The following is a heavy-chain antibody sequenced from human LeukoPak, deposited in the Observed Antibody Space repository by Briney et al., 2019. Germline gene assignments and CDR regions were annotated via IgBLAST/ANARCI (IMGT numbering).Heavy chain of an antibody. D-gene: IGHD6-19*01. CDR2: MNPNSGNT. V-gene: IGHV1-8*01. CDR3: ARFAVHRRLAVAGQFGLDY. J-gene: IGHJ4*02. CDR1: GYTFTSFD. Sequence: GASVKVSCKASGYTFTSFDINWVRQATGQGLEWMGWMNPNSGNTGYAQKFQGRVTMTRNTSITTAYMELSSLRSGDTAVYYCARFAVHRRLAVAGQFGLDYWGQGTLVTVS.